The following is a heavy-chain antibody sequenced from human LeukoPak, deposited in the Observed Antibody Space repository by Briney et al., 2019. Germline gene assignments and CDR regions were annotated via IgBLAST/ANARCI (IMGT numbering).Heavy chain of an antibody. CDR2: IRSKVYGGTP. Sequence: GGSLRLSCTASTFGDYAMNWVRQAPGKGLEWVGFIRSKVYGGTPEYAASVKGRFTISRDDSKGIAYLQMNSLKTEDTAVYYCTRDQTPYYWGQGTLVTVSS. CDR1: TFGDYA. CDR3: TRDQTPYY. V-gene: IGHV3-49*04. J-gene: IGHJ4*02.